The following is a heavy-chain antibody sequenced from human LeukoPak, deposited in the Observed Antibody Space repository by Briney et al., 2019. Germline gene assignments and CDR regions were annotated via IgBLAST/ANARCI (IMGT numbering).Heavy chain of an antibody. CDR3: AIYATQEYYDILTGYSTDSYYGMDV. V-gene: IGHV4-59*08. CDR2: IYYSGRA. D-gene: IGHD3-9*01. J-gene: IGHJ6*02. Sequence: SETLSLTCTVSGCSISTYYWSWIRQPPGKGLKWIGSIYYSGRAYYNPSLKSRATISVATSKKQFSLKLSSVTAADTAVYYCAIYATQEYYDILTGYSTDSYYGMDVWGQGTTVTVSS. CDR1: GCSISTYY.